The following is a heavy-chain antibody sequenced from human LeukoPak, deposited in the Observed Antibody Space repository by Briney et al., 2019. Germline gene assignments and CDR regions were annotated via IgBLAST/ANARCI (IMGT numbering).Heavy chain of an antibody. CDR1: GYMFTTYY. CDR2: INTNTGGT. CDR3: ARGDLIVVVVAATFTWFDP. V-gene: IGHV1-2*06. D-gene: IGHD2-15*01. Sequence: ASVKVSCKASGYMFTTYYIHWVRQAPGQGLEWMGRINTNTGGTNFAQKFQGRVTMTKDTSISTAYMELSRLRSDDTAVYYCARGDLIVVVVAATFTWFDPWGQGTLVTVSS. J-gene: IGHJ5*02.